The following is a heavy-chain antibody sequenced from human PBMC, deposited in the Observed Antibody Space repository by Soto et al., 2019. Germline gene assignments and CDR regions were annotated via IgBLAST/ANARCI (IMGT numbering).Heavy chain of an antibody. CDR1: GVSISGSVNY. J-gene: IGHJ4*02. Sequence: SLTCTVSGVSISGSVNYWGWIRQPPGKGLEWIGSVYHSGTTYYNPSLKSRVTVSADTSKNHFSLRLSSVTAADTAVYYCAATSSGGSLAGDYWGLGILVTVSS. CDR2: VYHSGTT. CDR3: AATSSGGSLAGDY. D-gene: IGHD6-19*01. V-gene: IGHV4-39*02.